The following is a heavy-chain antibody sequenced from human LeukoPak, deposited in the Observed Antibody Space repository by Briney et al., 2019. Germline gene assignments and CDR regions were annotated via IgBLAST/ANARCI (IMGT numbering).Heavy chain of an antibody. Sequence: GGSLRLSCAASGFTFSSYEMNWVRQAPGKGLEWVAGISYSSGTIGYVDSVKGRFTISRDNAKNSLYLQMNSLRAGDTALYYCAKDRGGSSQLGDAFDVWGQGTMVSVSS. V-gene: IGHV3-9*01. J-gene: IGHJ3*01. CDR2: ISYSSGTI. D-gene: IGHD2-15*01. CDR3: AKDRGGSSQLGDAFDV. CDR1: GFTFSSYE.